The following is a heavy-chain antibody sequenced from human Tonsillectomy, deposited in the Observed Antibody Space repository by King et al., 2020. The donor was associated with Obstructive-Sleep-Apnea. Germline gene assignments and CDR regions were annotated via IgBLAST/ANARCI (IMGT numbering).Heavy chain of an antibody. CDR3: AGSYYYDSSGYLDY. CDR1: GGTFSSYA. CDR2: IIPILGIA. D-gene: IGHD3-22*01. J-gene: IGHJ4*02. V-gene: IGHV1-69*09. Sequence: QLVQSGAEVKKPGSSVKDSCKASGGTFSSYAISWVRQAPGQGLEWMGRIIPILGIANYAQKFQGRVTITADKSTSTAYMELSSLRSEDTAVYYCAGSYYYDSSGYLDYWGQGTLVTVSS.